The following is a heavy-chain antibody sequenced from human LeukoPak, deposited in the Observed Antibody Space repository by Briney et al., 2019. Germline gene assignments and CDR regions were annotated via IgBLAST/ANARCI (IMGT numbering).Heavy chain of an antibody. J-gene: IGHJ6*03. Sequence: SETLSLTCTVSGGSISSSSYYWGWIRQPPGKGLEWIGNINYSRNPYYNPSLKSRVTISVDTSKNQFSLKLSSVTAADTAMYYCARISSTGFGELSSLYYYYYMDVWGKGTTVTVSS. D-gene: IGHD3-10*01. CDR2: INYSRNP. CDR3: ARISSTGFGELSSLYYYYYMDV. CDR1: GGSISSSSYY. V-gene: IGHV4-39*07.